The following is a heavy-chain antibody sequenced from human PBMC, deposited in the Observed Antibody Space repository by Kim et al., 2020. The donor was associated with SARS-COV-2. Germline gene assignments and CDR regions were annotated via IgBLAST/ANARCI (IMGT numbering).Heavy chain of an antibody. CDR3: ARPTYSGSYSPSTPQTQDACDI. CDR2: ISSSGSTI. Sequence: GGSLRLSCAASGFTFSSYEMNWVRQAPGKGLEWVSYISSSGSTIYYADSVKGRFTISRDNAKNSLYLQMNSLRAEDTAVYYCARPTYSGSYSPSTPQTQDACDIWGQGTMVTVSS. V-gene: IGHV3-48*03. CDR1: GFTFSSYE. D-gene: IGHD1-26*01. J-gene: IGHJ3*02.